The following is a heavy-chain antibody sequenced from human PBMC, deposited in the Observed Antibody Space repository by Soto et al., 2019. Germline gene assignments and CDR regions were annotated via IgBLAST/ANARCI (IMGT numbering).Heavy chain of an antibody. CDR2: ISAYNGNT. CDR3: ARDGSSWADGNWFDP. V-gene: IGHV1-18*01. D-gene: IGHD6-6*01. CDR1: GYTFTSYG. Sequence: ASVKVSCKASGYTFTSYGISWVRQAPGQGLEWMGWISAYNGNTNYAQKLQGRVTMTTDTSTSTAYMELRSLRSDDTAVYYCARDGSSWADGNWFDPWGQGTLVTVSS. J-gene: IGHJ5*02.